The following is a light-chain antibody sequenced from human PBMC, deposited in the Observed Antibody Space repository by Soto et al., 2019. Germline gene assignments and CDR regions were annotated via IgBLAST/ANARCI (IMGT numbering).Light chain of an antibody. CDR3: QQYDSDPLT. CDR2: AAS. CDR1: QGIGNW. V-gene: IGKV1D-16*01. J-gene: IGKJ4*01. Sequence: DILMTQSPSSLSAAVGDRITITCRASQGIGNWVAWYQQKSGKAPKSLIYAASNLQSGVPSRFSGTRSGTNFTLTINSLQPEDFASYYCQQYDSDPLTFGGGTKVDMK.